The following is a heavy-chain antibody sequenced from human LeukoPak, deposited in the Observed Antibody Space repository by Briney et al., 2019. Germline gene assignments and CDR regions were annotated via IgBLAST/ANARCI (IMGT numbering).Heavy chain of an antibody. Sequence: SGGSLGLSCAASGFTFSRFWMSWVRQAPGKGLESVANIKQDGSEKYYVDSVKGRFTISRDNAENSLYLQMNSLRAEDTAVFYCARDGTYTDYDPDFDIWGQGTLVTVSS. V-gene: IGHV3-7*04. D-gene: IGHD5-12*01. CDR1: GFTFSRFW. J-gene: IGHJ4*02. CDR2: IKQDGSEK. CDR3: ARDGTYTDYDPDFDI.